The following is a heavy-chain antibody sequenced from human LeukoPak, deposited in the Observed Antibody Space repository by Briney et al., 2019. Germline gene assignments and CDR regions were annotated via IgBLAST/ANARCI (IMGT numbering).Heavy chain of an antibody. J-gene: IGHJ3*02. CDR2: ISSSSSYI. CDR1: GFTFSSCS. V-gene: IGHV3-21*01. CDR3: ARIGVAHAFDI. D-gene: IGHD3-10*01. Sequence: GGSLRLSCAASGFTFSSCSMNWVRQAPGKGLEWVSSISSSSSYIYYADSVKGRFTISRDNAKNSLYLQMNSLRAEDTAVYYCARIGVAHAFDIWGQGTMVTVSS.